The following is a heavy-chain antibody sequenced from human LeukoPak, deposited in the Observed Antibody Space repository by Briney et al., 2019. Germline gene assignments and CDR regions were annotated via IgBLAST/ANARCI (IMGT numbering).Heavy chain of an antibody. CDR1: GGSFNSGGHY. CDR3: ARDFRTGDYYGMDV. V-gene: IGHV4-39*02. J-gene: IGHJ6*02. CDR2: FFYGGST. Sequence: SETLSLTCSVSGGSFNSGGHYWGWIRQPPGKGLECIGSFFYGGSTYYNPSLKSRTTISVDTSKNQFSLKLSSVTAADTAVYYCARDFRTGDYYGMDVWGQGTTVTVSS. D-gene: IGHD7-27*01.